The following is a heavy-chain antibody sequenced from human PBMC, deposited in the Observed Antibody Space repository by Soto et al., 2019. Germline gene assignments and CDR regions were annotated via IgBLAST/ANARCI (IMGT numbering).Heavy chain of an antibody. CDR2: ISSNGVGT. D-gene: IGHD6-6*01. CDR3: ARRARPDFYYMDV. V-gene: IGHV3-64*01. CDR1: GFTLSGYA. Sequence: EVQLAESGGGLAQPGGSLRLSCAASGFTLSGYAMDWVRQAPGKGLEYFSGISSNGVGTYYANSVQGRLTISRDNSKNTVYLQMGSLRPEDMAVYYCARRARPDFYYMDVWGKGTTVTVSS. J-gene: IGHJ6*03.